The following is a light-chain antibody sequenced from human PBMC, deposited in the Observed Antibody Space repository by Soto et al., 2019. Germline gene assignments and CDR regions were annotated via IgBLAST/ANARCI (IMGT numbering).Light chain of an antibody. J-gene: IGLJ2*01. CDR3: LLYYGGQLGV. CDR1: PGAVTSGYY. Sequence: QTVVTQEPSLTVSPGGTVPPTCATSPGAVTSGYYPNWFQKKPGRAPRALIYSTNNKYSWTPARFSGSLLGGKAALTLSGVQPEDEADYYCLLYYGGQLGVFGGGTKLTVL. CDR2: STN. V-gene: IGLV7-43*01.